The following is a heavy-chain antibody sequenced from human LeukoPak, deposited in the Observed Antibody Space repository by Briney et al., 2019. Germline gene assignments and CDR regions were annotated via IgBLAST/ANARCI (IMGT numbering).Heavy chain of an antibody. V-gene: IGHV4-59*08. CDR2: IYYSGST. CDR3: ARVLDSSGYYPYYYYGMDV. D-gene: IGHD3-22*01. Sequence: PSETLSLTCTVSGGSISSYYWSWIRQPPGKGLEWIGYIYYSGSTNYNPSLKSRVTISVDTSKNQFSLKLSSVTAADTAVYYCARVLDSSGYYPYYYYGMDVWGQGTTVTVSS. J-gene: IGHJ6*02. CDR1: GGSISSYY.